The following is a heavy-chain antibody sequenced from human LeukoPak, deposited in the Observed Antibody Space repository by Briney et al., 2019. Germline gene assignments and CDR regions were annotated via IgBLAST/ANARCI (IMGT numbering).Heavy chain of an antibody. Sequence: PSETLSLTCTVSGGSISSYYWSWIRQPPGKGLEWIGYIYYSGSTNYNPSLKSRVTISVDTSKNQFSLKLSSVTAEDTAVYYCARDRGVGYPDYWGQGTLVTVSS. CDR3: ARDRGVGYPDY. V-gene: IGHV4-59*01. D-gene: IGHD1-26*01. CDR2: IYYSGST. CDR1: GGSISSYY. J-gene: IGHJ4*02.